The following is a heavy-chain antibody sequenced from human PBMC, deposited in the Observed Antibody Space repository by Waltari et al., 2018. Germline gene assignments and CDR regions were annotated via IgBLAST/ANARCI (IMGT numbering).Heavy chain of an antibody. D-gene: IGHD6-19*01. V-gene: IGHV1-69*05. CDR2: MIPRLGAP. Sequence: QVPLVQSGAEVKKPGSSVRVSCKASGGALSSYAIRWVRQAPGQGLEWMGGMIPRLGAPNYAQKFQGRSTITTDESTRTAYMELSSLRSDDTAVYFCATSSSGWYQDASDVWGHGTLVTV. J-gene: IGHJ3*01. CDR1: GGALSSYA. CDR3: ATSSSGWYQDASDV.